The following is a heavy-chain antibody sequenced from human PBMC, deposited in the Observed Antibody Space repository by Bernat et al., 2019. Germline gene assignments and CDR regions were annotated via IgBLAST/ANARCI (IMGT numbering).Heavy chain of an antibody. J-gene: IGHJ4*02. Sequence: QVHLVQSGAEVKKPGASVKVSCRASGFTFSTYYIQWVRQAPGQGLEWMGIINPSSGTTTYARKFQGRVTMTRDTSTSTVHMEISRLRSDDTAVYYCARGAESVAAYFDYWGQGTLVTGSS. CDR1: GFTFSTYY. V-gene: IGHV1-46*01. CDR2: INPSSGTT. D-gene: IGHD6-19*01. CDR3: ARGAESVAAYFDY.